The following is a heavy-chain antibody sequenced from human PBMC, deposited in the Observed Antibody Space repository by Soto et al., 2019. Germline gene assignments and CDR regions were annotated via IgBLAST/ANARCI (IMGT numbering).Heavy chain of an antibody. CDR3: AKNGQPPYYYYGLDV. D-gene: IGHD2-8*01. J-gene: IGHJ6*02. CDR2: ISGYNGDT. Sequence: ASVKVSCKASGYTFTRYGMRWVRQAPGQGLEWMGWISGYNGDTNYAQKFQGRVSMTIDTSTTTAYMELRSLTSDDTAVYYCAKNGQPPYYYYGLDVWGQGTKVTVTS. V-gene: IGHV1-18*01. CDR1: GYTFTRYG.